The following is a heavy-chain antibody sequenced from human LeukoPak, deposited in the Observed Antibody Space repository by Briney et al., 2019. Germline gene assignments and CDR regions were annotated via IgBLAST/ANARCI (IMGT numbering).Heavy chain of an antibody. Sequence: ASVKVSCKASGYSCTAYYIHWVRQAPGQGLEWMGWMNPKSPGTNYAQKFQGRVTMTRDTSISTAYMELSSLTSDDSAVYYCARDPAQSYYTDVWGIGTTVTVSS. CDR2: MNPKSPGT. J-gene: IGHJ6*03. CDR3: ARDPAQSYYTDV. V-gene: IGHV1-2*02. CDR1: GYSCTAYY.